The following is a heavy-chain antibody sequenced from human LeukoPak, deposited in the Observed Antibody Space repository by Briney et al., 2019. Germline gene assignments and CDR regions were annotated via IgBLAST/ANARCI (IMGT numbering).Heavy chain of an antibody. D-gene: IGHD3-22*01. V-gene: IGHV4-39*01. CDR1: GGSISSSSYC. CDR3: ARASYSYDINGWVPFDY. CDR2: IYYSGST. Sequence: SETLSLTCTVSGGSISSSSYCWGWIRQPPGKGLEWIGSIYYSGSTYYNPSLKSRVTISVDTSKNQFSLKLSSVTAADTAVYYCARASYSYDINGWVPFDYWGQGTLVTVSS. J-gene: IGHJ4*02.